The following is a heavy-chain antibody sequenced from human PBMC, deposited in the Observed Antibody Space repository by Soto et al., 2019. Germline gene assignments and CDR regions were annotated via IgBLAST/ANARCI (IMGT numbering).Heavy chain of an antibody. CDR1: GGSISSGGYY. CDR3: AREGWYYYDSSGYYPMSHDAFDI. V-gene: IGHV4-31*03. Sequence: PSETLSLTCTVSGGSISSGGYYWSWIRQHPGKGLEWIGYIYYSGSTYYNPSLKSRVTISVDTSKNQFSLKLSSVTAADTAVYYCAREGWYYYDSSGYYPMSHDAFDIWGQGTMVTVS. D-gene: IGHD3-22*01. CDR2: IYYSGST. J-gene: IGHJ3*02.